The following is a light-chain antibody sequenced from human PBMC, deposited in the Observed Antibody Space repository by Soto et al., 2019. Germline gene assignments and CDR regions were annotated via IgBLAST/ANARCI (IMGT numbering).Light chain of an antibody. V-gene: IGLV1-44*01. J-gene: IGLJ2*01. CDR2: GND. CDR3: SSYGNTRGTLEVVL. CDR1: NSNVGNNT. Sequence: QSVLTQPPSASGTPGQRVTISCSGSNSNVGNNTVNWYQQFPGTSPRLLIEGNDQRPSGVPDRFSGSKSANSASLAISGLKSEDEADYYCSSYGNTRGTLEVVLFGGGTKLTVL.